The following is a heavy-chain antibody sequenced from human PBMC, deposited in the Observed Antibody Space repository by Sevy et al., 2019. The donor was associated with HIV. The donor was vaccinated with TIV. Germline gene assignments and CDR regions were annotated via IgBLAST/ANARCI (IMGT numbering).Heavy chain of an antibody. CDR2: IYYSGST. CDR3: ARPRGSDNAFDI. Sequence: SETLSLTCTVSGGSISSYYWSWIRQPPGKGLEWIGYIYYSGSTNYNRSLKSRVTISVDTSKNQFSLKLSSVTAADTAVYYCARPRGSDNAFDIWGQGTMVTVSS. V-gene: IGHV4-59*01. CDR1: GGSISSYY. J-gene: IGHJ3*02. D-gene: IGHD3-16*01.